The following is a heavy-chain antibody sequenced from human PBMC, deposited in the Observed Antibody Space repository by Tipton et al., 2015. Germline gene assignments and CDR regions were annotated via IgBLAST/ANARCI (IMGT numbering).Heavy chain of an antibody. D-gene: IGHD3-22*01. Sequence: LRLSCTVSGGSINSYYWSWIRQPPGKGLEWIGYIYYTGSSNYNPSLRSRVTISVDTSKNQFSLKLSSVTAADTALYYCAREGYDSGGFSIHGFDIWGQGTMVTVSS. CDR1: GGSINSYY. CDR3: AREGYDSGGFSIHGFDI. CDR2: IYYTGSS. V-gene: IGHV4-59*01. J-gene: IGHJ3*02.